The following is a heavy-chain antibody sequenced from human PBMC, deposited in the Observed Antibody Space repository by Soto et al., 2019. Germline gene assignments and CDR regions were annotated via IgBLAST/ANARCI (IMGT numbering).Heavy chain of an antibody. Sequence: GGSRRRSCAASGFTFSYYYMSWIRQAPGKGLEWVSYISISGTTKYYSDSVKGRFTISRDNSKNSLYLQMNSLRAEDTALYYCARDVFDVWGQGTMVTVSS. CDR3: ARDVFDV. V-gene: IGHV3-11*01. CDR1: GFTFSYYY. CDR2: ISISGTTK. J-gene: IGHJ3*01.